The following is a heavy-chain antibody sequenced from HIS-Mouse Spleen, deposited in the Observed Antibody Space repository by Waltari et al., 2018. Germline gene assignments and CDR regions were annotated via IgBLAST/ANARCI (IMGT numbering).Heavy chain of an antibody. V-gene: IGHV4-39*07. CDR1: GGSISSSSYY. Sequence: QLQLQESGPGLVKPSETLSLTCTVSGGSISSSSYYWGWIRQPPGKGLEWIRSIYYSGSTYYNPSLKSRVTISVDTSKNQFSLKLSSVTAADTAVYYCAREIPYSSSWYDWYFDLWGQGTLVTVSS. CDR2: IYYSGST. CDR3: AREIPYSSSWYDWYFDL. D-gene: IGHD6-13*01. J-gene: IGHJ2*01.